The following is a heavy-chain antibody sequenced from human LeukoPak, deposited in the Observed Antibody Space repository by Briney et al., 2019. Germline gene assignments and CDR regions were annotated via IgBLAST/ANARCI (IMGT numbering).Heavy chain of an antibody. V-gene: IGHV3-48*02. CDR3: ARETLGWQPSWLDP. CDR1: ELIFSSSS. J-gene: IGHJ5*02. Sequence: GGFLRLSCVASELIFSSSSMNWVRQAPGKGLEWISYISGSSSTQYYADSVKGRFTISRDNVQKTLYLQMNSLRDEDTAVYYCARETLGWQPSWLDPWGQGTLVVVSS. D-gene: IGHD2-15*01. CDR2: ISGSSSTQ.